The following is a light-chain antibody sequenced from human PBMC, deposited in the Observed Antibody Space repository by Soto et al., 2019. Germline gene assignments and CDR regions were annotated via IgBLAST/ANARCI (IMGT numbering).Light chain of an antibody. Sequence: EVVLTQSPGTLSLSPGERATLSCRASQSVSNNYLAWYQQKPGQAPRLLIFGSSDRATGIPDRFSGSGSGTDFTLTISRLESEDLAIYYCQQYGGSPPYTFGQATRLEIK. V-gene: IGKV3-20*01. CDR3: QQYGGSPPYT. CDR2: GSS. CDR1: QSVSNNY. J-gene: IGKJ2*01.